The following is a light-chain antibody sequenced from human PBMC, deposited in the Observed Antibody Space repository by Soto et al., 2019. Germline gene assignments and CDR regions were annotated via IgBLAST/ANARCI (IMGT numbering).Light chain of an antibody. J-gene: IGKJ1*01. V-gene: IGKV1-5*01. CDR3: QQYNSYPWT. Sequence: DIQMTHSPSTLSASVGDRVTITCRASQSISSWLAWYQQKPGKAPKRLIYATSSLQSGVPSRFSGSGSGTEFTLTISSLQPDDFATYYCQQYNSYPWTFGQGTKVDIK. CDR2: ATS. CDR1: QSISSW.